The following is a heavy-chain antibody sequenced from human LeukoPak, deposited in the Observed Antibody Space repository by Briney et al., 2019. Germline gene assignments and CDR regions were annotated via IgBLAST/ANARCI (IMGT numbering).Heavy chain of an antibody. Sequence: GGSLRLSCAASGFTFSSYSMNWVRQAPGKGLEWVSSISSSSSYIYYADSVKGRFTISRDNAKNSLYLQMNSLRAEDTAVYYCARVGRESLRGGGAFDIWGQGTMVTVSS. CDR1: GFTFSSYS. V-gene: IGHV3-21*01. CDR3: ARVGRESLRGGGAFDI. J-gene: IGHJ3*02. D-gene: IGHD3-10*01. CDR2: ISSSSSYI.